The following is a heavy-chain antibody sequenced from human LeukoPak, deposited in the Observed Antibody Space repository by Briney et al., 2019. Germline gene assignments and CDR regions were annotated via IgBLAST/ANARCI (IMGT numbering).Heavy chain of an antibody. V-gene: IGHV3-9*01. CDR2: ISWNSGSI. D-gene: IGHD3-9*01. Sequence: GGSLRLSCAASGFTFVDYAMHWVRQAAGKGLGWVSCISWNSGSIGYADSVKGRFTISRDNAKNSLYLQMNSLRAEDTALYYCAKDNRYYDIFGGMDVWGQGTTVTVSS. CDR3: AKDNRYYDIFGGMDV. CDR1: GFTFVDYA. J-gene: IGHJ6*02.